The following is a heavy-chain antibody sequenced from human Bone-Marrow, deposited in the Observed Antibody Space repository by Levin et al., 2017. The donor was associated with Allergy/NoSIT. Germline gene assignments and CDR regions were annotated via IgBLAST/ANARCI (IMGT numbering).Heavy chain of an antibody. V-gene: IGHV1-2*02. Sequence: ASVKVSCKASGYTFTGYYMHWVRQAPGQGLEWMGWINPNSGGTNYAQKFQGRVTMTRDTSISTAYMELSRLRSDDTAVYYCARDPEDGSGSLAFDPWGQGTLVTVSS. J-gene: IGHJ5*02. D-gene: IGHD3-10*01. CDR1: GYTFTGYY. CDR2: INPNSGGT. CDR3: ARDPEDGSGSLAFDP.